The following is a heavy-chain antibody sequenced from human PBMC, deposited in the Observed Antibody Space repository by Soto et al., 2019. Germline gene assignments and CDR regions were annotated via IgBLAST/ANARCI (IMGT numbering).Heavy chain of an antibody. CDR3: TRDAISMVRGTDNWFDS. Sequence: PGGSLRLSCAASGFTLSSDAMSWVRQAPGKGLEWVSAISGSGVSTYYADSVKGRFTITRDNSKNTLYLKMNSLRAEDTAVYYCTRDAISMVRGTDNWFDSWGQGTLVTVSS. CDR2: ISGSGVST. CDR1: GFTLSSDA. V-gene: IGHV3-23*01. D-gene: IGHD3-10*01. J-gene: IGHJ5*01.